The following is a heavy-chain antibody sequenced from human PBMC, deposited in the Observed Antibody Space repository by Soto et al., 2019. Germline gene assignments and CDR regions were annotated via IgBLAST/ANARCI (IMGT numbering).Heavy chain of an antibody. V-gene: IGHV4-59*06. CDR3: ARVPGP. CDR2: IYYSGST. J-gene: IGHJ5*02. D-gene: IGHD2-2*01. CDR1: DGSSSSYY. Sequence: SDTCSVADGSSSSYYWSWIRQPPGKGLEWIGYIYYSGSTYYNPSLKSRVTISVDTSKNQFSLKLSSVTAADTAVYYCARVPGPWGQGTLVTVSS.